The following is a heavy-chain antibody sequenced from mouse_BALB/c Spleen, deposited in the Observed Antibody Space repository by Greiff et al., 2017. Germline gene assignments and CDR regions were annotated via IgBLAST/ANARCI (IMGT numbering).Heavy chain of an antibody. J-gene: IGHJ2*01. Sequence: EVQLQQSGAELVKPGASVKLSCTASGFNIKDTYMHWVKLRPEQGLEWIGRIDPANGNTKYDPKFQGKATITADTSSNTAYLQLSSLTSEDTAVYYCASIYGSSFDYWGQGTTLTVSS. V-gene: IGHV14-3*02. D-gene: IGHD1-1*01. CDR2: IDPANGNT. CDR3: ASIYGSSFDY. CDR1: GFNIKDTY.